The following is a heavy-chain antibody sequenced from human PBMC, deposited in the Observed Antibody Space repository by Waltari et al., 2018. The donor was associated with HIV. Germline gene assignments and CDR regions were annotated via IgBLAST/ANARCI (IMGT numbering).Heavy chain of an antibody. CDR2: IYYSGST. D-gene: IGHD3-16*02. J-gene: IGHJ4*02. CDR1: GGSISSSSYY. Sequence: QLQLQESGPGLVKPSETLSLTCTVSGGSISSSSYYWGWIRQPPGKGLGWIGSIYYSGSTYYNPSLKGRVTISVDTSKNQFSLKLSSVTAADTAVYYCARQGGGLYDYVWGSYRIFDYWGQGTLVTVSS. CDR3: ARQGGGLYDYVWGSYRIFDY. V-gene: IGHV4-39*01.